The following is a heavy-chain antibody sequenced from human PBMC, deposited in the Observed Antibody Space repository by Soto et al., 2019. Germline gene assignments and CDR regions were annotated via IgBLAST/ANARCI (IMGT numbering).Heavy chain of an antibody. CDR2: IWYDGSNK. CDR1: GFTFSSYG. V-gene: IGHV3-33*01. Sequence: QVQLVESGGGVVQPGRSLRLSCAASGFTFSSYGMHWVRQAPGKGLEWEAVIWYDGSNKYYADSVKGRFTISRGDSKNTLYLQMNSLRAEDTAVYYCARVGGLLWFGELSGYFDLWGRGTLVTVSS. J-gene: IGHJ2*01. D-gene: IGHD3-10*01. CDR3: ARVGGLLWFGELSGYFDL.